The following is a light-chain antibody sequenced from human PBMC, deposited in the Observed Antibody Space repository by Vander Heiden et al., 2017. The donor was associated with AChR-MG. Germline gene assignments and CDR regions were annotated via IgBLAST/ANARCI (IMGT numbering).Light chain of an antibody. CDR2: DVS. CDR1: SSDVGGYNY. V-gene: IGLV2-14*03. J-gene: IGLJ1*01. CDR3: SSYTSSSTLFYV. Sequence: QSALSQPASVSGSPGQSITTPCTGTSSDVGGYNYVSWYQQHPGKAPKLMIYDVSNRPSGVSNRFSGSKSGNTASLTISGLQAEDEADYYCSSYTSSSTLFYVVGTGTKVTVL.